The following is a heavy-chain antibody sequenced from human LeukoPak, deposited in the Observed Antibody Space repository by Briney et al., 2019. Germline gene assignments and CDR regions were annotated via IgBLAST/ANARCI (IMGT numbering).Heavy chain of an antibody. J-gene: IGHJ4*02. V-gene: IGHV4-34*01. CDR2: INHSGST. Sequence: PSETLSLTCDVYGGSFSGYYWSWIRQPPGKGLEWIGEINHSGSTNYNPSLKSRVTISVDTSKNQFSLKLSSVTAADTAVYYCARGRGVVVPAAINYWGQGTLVTVSS. D-gene: IGHD2-2*01. CDR1: GGSFSGYY. CDR3: ARGRGVVVPAAINY.